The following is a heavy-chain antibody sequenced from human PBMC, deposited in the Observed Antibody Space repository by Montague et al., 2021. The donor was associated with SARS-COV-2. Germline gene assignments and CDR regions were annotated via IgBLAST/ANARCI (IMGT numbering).Heavy chain of an antibody. V-gene: IGHV3-30*04. D-gene: IGHD3-10*01. CDR1: GFIFKEYA. CDR3: ARAFAMVRGVVDDD. CDR2: ISFDGSVK. Sequence: SLRLSCAASGFIFKEYALHWVRQTPGKGLEWVAVISFDGSVKYYADSVRGRFTISRDNSRSTLYLQMNSLRIEDTAVYYCARAFAMVRGVVDDDWGQGTLVTVSS. J-gene: IGHJ4*02.